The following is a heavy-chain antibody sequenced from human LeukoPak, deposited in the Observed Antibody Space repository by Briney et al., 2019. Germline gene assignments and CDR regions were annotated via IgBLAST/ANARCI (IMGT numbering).Heavy chain of an antibody. CDR3: AKGPGAGGNTWYYFDY. CDR1: GFTFSTYA. V-gene: IGHV3-23*01. Sequence: GGSLRLSCAASGFTFSTYAMTWVRQAPGKGLEWVSVISGGGTGTYYADPVKGRFTISRDNSKNTLYLQMNSLRADDTAVYYCAKGPGAGGNTWYYFDYWGQGTLVTVSS. CDR2: ISGGGTGT. J-gene: IGHJ4*02. D-gene: IGHD6-13*01.